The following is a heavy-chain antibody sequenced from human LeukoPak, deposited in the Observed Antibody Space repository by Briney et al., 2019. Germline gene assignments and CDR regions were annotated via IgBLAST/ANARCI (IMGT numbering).Heavy chain of an antibody. CDR2: FDPEDAEI. CDR3: AAEGQWSLLNYFNS. J-gene: IGHJ4*02. Sequence: ASVKVSCKVSGNTLTDLSIHWVRQAPGKGLDWMGGFDPEDAEIIYAEKFQDRVTMTEDPSTDTAYLELSSLRSEDTAVYFCAAEGQWSLLNYFNSWGQGTLVTVSS. CDR1: GNTLTDLS. V-gene: IGHV1-24*01. D-gene: IGHD3-22*01.